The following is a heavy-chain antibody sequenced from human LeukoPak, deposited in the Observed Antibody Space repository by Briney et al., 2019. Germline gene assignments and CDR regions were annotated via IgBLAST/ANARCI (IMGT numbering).Heavy chain of an antibody. J-gene: IGHJ5*02. CDR1: GGSISSYY. Sequence: SETLPLTCTVSGGSISSYYWSWIRQPPGKGLEWIGYIYYSGSTNYNPSLKSRVTISVDTSKNQFSLKLSSVTAADTAVYYCARDKGGRLDPWGQGTLVTVSS. CDR2: IYYSGST. CDR3: ARDKGGRLDP. V-gene: IGHV4-59*01. D-gene: IGHD2-15*01.